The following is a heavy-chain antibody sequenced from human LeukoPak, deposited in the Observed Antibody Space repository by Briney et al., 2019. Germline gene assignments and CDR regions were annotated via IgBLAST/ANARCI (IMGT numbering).Heavy chain of an antibody. CDR1: GGSISSSSYY. J-gene: IGHJ4*02. V-gene: IGHV4-39*07. Sequence: SETLSLTCTVSGGSISSSSYYWSWIRQPPGKGLEWIGEINHSGSTNYNPSLKSRVTISVDTSKNQFSLKLSSVTAADTAVYYCARENSGGDYWAQGTLVTVSS. CDR3: ARENSGGDY. D-gene: IGHD6-19*01. CDR2: INHSGST.